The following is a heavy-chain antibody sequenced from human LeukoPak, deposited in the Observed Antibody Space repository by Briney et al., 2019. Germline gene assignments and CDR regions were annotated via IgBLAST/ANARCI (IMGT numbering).Heavy chain of an antibody. CDR3: AKDSGPGGVLLWFGELGRYYYGMDV. CDR1: GFTFDDYA. CDR2: ISWNSGSI. Sequence: PGRSLRLSCAASGFTFDDYAMHWVRQAPGKGLEWVSGISWNSGSIGYADSVKGRFTISRDNAKNSLYLQMNSLRAEDTALYYCAKDSGPGGVLLWFGELGRYYYGMDVWGQGTTVTVSS. J-gene: IGHJ6*02. D-gene: IGHD3-10*01. V-gene: IGHV3-9*01.